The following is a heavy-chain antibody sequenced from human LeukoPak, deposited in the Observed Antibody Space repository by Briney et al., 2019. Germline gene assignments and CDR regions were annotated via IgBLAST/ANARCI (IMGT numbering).Heavy chain of an antibody. D-gene: IGHD2-2*01. V-gene: IGHV1-69*05. Sequence: ASVKVSCKASGGTFSSYAISWVRQAPGQGLEWMGGIIPIFGTANYAQKFQGRVTITTDESTSTAYMELSSLRSEDTAVYYCARGRSRANPYCSSNSCYYFYYYMDVWGKGTTVTVSS. J-gene: IGHJ6*03. CDR3: ARGRSRANPYCSSNSCYYFYYYMDV. CDR1: GGTFSSYA. CDR2: IIPIFGTA.